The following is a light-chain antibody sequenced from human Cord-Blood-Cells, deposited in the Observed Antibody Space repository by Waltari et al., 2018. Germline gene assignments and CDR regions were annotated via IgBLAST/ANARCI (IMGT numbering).Light chain of an antibody. V-gene: IGKV3-11*01. Sequence: EIVLTQSPATLSSSPGERATLSCRASQSVSSYLAWYQQKPGQAPRLLIYDASNRATGIPARFSGSGSGTDFTLIISSLEPEDFAVYYCQQRSNWITFGQGTRLEIK. CDR2: DAS. CDR3: QQRSNWIT. CDR1: QSVSSY. J-gene: IGKJ5*01.